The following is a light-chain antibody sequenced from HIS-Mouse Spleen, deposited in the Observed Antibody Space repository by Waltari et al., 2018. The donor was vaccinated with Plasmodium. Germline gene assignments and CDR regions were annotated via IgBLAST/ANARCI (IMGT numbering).Light chain of an antibody. CDR1: PLQKQY. J-gene: IGLJ3*02. Sequence: SYELTQPPSVSVSPGQTARIPCSGDPLQKQYAYCYQQKPGQAPVRVIYKDSERPSGIPGRCSGSSSGTTVTLTISGVQAEDEADYYCQSADSSGTPNWVFGGGTKLTVL. V-gene: IGLV3-25*03. CDR2: KDS. CDR3: QSADSSGTPNWV.